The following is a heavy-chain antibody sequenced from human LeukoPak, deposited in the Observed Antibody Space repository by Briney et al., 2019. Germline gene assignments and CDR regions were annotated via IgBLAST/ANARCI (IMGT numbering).Heavy chain of an antibody. D-gene: IGHD4-11*01. V-gene: IGHV3-7*03. J-gene: IGHJ6*02. Sequence: AGGSLRLSCAASGFTFSSYWMNWARQAPGKGLEWVASINHNGNVNYYVDSVKGRFTISRDNAKNSLYLQMSNLRAEDTAVYFCASQYYYAMDVWGQGTTVTVSS. CDR3: ASQYYYAMDV. CDR2: INHNGNVN. CDR1: GFTFSSYW.